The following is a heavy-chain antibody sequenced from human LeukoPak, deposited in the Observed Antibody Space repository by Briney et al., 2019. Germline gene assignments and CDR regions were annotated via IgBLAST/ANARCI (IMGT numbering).Heavy chain of an antibody. CDR3: ATCSRTSCYANNYYYYMDV. CDR2: IYYSGST. CDR1: GGSISSYY. Sequence: SETLSLTCTVSGGSISSYYWSWIRQPPGMGLEWIGYIYYSGSTNYNPSLKSRVTISVDTSKNQFSLKLSSVTAADTAVYYCATCSRTSCYANNYYYYMDVWGKGTTVTVSS. J-gene: IGHJ6*03. V-gene: IGHV4-59*01. D-gene: IGHD2-2*01.